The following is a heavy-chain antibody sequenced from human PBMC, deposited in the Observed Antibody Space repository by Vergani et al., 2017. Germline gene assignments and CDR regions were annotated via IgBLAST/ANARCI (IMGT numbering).Heavy chain of an antibody. CDR3: ARRRVRGVNYYYYMDV. D-gene: IGHD3-10*01. CDR2: IYYSGST. V-gene: IGHV4-61*08. Sequence: QVQLQESGPGLVKPSQTLSLTCTVPGGSISSGGYYWSWIRQPPGKGLEWIGYIYYSGSTNYNPSLKSRVTISVDTSKNKFSLKLSSVTAADTAMYYCARRRVRGVNYYYYMDVWGKGTTVTVSS. CDR1: GGSISSGGYY. J-gene: IGHJ6*03.